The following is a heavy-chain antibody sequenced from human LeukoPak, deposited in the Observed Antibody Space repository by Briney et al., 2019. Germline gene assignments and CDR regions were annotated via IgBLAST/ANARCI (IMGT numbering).Heavy chain of an antibody. V-gene: IGHV1-18*01. CDR1: GYTFTSYG. J-gene: IGHJ3*02. CDR2: ISAYNGNT. CDR3: ARDPAGYYYDSSGYFQNGDAFDI. Sequence: ASVKVSCKASGYTFTSYGISWVRQAPGQGLEWMGWISAYNGNTNYAQKLQGRVTMTTDTSTSTAYMELRSLRSDDTAVYYCARDPAGYYYDSSGYFQNGDAFDIWGQGTMVTVSS. D-gene: IGHD3-22*01.